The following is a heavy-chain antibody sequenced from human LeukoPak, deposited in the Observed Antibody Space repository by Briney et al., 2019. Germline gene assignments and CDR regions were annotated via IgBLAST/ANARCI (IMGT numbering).Heavy chain of an antibody. J-gene: IGHJ4*02. CDR2: INHSGST. Sequence: PSETLSLTWALYGGSFSGYYWSWIRQPPGKGLEWIGEINHSGSTNYNPSLKSRVTVSVDTSKNQFSLKLSSVTAADTAVYYCARHSGWYVYWGQGTLVTVA. D-gene: IGHD6-19*01. CDR1: GGSFSGYY. V-gene: IGHV4-34*01. CDR3: ARHSGWYVY.